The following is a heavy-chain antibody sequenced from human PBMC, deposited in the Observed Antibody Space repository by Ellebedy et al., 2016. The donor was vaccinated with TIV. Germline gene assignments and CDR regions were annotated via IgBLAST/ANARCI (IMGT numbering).Heavy chain of an antibody. J-gene: IGHJ4*02. D-gene: IGHD5-24*01. CDR3: ARVDGYTLAGFDF. Sequence: PGGSLRLSCAASGFSVSSNYMAWVPQAPGKGPEWVSVIYVAGATKYADSVKGRFTISRDSSENTLYLQMNSLRAEDTAVYYCARVDGYTLAGFDFWGQGTLVTVSS. V-gene: IGHV3-53*01. CDR2: IYVAGAT. CDR1: GFSVSSNY.